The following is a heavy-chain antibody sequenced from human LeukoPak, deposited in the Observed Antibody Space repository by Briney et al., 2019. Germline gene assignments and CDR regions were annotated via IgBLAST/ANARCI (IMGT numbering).Heavy chain of an antibody. V-gene: IGHV1-2*02. J-gene: IGHJ4*02. CDR1: GYKFTDDY. CDR2: INPDSGFT. Sequence: PLASVKVSCKASGYKFTDDYMHWVRQAPGQGLEFMGWINPDSGFTNYAQKFKGRVTMTRDTSISTAYLEVRSLTSDDTAVYYCAPTAEAYTSWWKVWGQGTLVIVSS. CDR3: APTAEAYTSWWKV. D-gene: IGHD3-16*01.